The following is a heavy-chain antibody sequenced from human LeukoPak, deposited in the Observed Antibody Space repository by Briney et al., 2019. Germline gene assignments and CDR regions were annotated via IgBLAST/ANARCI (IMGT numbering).Heavy chain of an antibody. J-gene: IGHJ5*02. CDR2: IYYSGST. CDR1: GGSISSYY. Sequence: SETLSLTCTVSGGSISSYYWSWIRQPPGKGLEWIGYIYYSGSTSYNPSLKSRVTISVDTSKNQFSLKLSSVTAADTAVYYCARLRGATVAHNWFDPWGQGTLVTVSS. CDR3: ARLRGATVAHNWFDP. V-gene: IGHV4-59*12. D-gene: IGHD6-19*01.